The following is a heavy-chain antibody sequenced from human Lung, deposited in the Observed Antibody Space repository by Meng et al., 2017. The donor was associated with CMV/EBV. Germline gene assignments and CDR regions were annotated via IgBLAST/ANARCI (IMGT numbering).Heavy chain of an antibody. CDR2: IRYDGSNK. D-gene: IGHD6-6*01. Sequence: SXAAFGFTFSSYGMHWVRQAPGKGLEWVAFIRYDGSNKYYADSVKGRFTISRDNSKNTLYLQMNSLRAEDTAVYYCAKDSPLGYSSSSRGNWFDPWXQGTLVTVSS. CDR3: AKDSPLGYSSSSRGNWFDP. V-gene: IGHV3-30*02. J-gene: IGHJ5*02. CDR1: GFTFSSYG.